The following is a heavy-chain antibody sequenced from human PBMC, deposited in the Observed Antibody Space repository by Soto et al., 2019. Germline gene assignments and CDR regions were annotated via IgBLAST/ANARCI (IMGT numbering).Heavy chain of an antibody. D-gene: IGHD5-12*01. V-gene: IGHV3-33*01. Sequence: QVQLVESGGGVVQPGRSLRLSCAASGFTFRSYGMHWVRQAPGKGLEWVAVIWNDGSERYYADSVKGRFTISRDNSKNTLDLQMNSLRAEDTDVSYCASDRAGVGYNIDVWGQGTTVTVSS. J-gene: IGHJ6*02. CDR2: IWNDGSER. CDR3: ASDRAGVGYNIDV. CDR1: GFTFRSYG.